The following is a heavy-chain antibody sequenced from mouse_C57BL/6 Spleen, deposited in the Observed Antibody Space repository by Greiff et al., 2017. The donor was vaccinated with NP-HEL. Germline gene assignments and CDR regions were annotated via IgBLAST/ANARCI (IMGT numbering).Heavy chain of an antibody. D-gene: IGHD1-1*01. CDR3: ARGNYVVYFDV. J-gene: IGHJ1*03. CDR1: GYTFTSYW. Sequence: QVQLKQPGAELVRPGSSVKLSCKASGYTFTSYWMDWVKQRPGQGLEWIGNIYPSDSETHYNQKFKDKATLTVDKSSSTAYMQLSSLTSEDSAVYYCARGNYVVYFDVWGTGTTVTVSS. CDR2: IYPSDSET. V-gene: IGHV1-61*01.